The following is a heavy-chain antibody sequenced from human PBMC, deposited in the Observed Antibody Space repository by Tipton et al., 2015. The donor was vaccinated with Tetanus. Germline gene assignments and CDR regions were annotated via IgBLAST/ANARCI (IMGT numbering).Heavy chain of an antibody. CDR2: INTDNGNT. V-gene: IGHV1-18*01. CDR3: AREDCVTAVDY. Sequence: QSGPEVKKPGASVKVSCKASGYTFTSYGITWVRQAPGQGLEWMGWINTDNGNTNYAQKFQGRVTVTTDTSTTTAYMELRSLRSDDTALYYCAREDCVTAVDYWGQGTLVTVSS. CDR1: GYTFTSYG. J-gene: IGHJ4*02. D-gene: IGHD2-21*02.